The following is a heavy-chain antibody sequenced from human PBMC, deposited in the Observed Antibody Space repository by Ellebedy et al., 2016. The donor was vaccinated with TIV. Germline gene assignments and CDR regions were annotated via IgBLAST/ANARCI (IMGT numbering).Heavy chain of an antibody. CDR1: GYTFTSYY. CDR3: RCGGDTFDI. CDR2: INASGGST. D-gene: IGHD2-21*02. V-gene: IGHV1-46*01. J-gene: IGHJ3*02. Sequence: ASVKVSCXASGYTFTSYYIHWVRQAPGQGLEWMGLINASGGSTSYAQKFQGRVTMTRDTSTSTVYMELSSLRSEDTAVYYCRCGGDTFDIWGQGTMVTVSS.